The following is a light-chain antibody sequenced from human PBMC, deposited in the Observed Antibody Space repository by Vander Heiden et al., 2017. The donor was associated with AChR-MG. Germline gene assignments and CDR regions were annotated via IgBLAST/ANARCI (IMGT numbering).Light chain of an antibody. V-gene: IGKV2-28*01. CDR2: LRS. CDR1: QSLLHSNGYNY. Sequence: DIVMTQSPLSLPVTPGEPASISCRSSQSLLHSNGYNYLDWYLQKPGQSPQLLIYLRSNRASGVPDRFSGTGSGTNFTLKINRVEAEDVGLYYCRQALQTPITFGQGTRLEIE. J-gene: IGKJ5*01. CDR3: RQALQTPIT.